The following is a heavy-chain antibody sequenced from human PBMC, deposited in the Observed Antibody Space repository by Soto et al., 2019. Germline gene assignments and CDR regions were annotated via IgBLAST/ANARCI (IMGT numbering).Heavy chain of an antibody. CDR2: TSAYNGNS. Sequence: QGQLVQSGAEVKKPGASVKVSCKASGYTFTSYGISWVRQAPGQGLEWVGWTSAYNGNSNYAQKYHGRVTMTTDTSTSTAYMEMSSLRSDDTAVYYCARIADCSTTSCSFPSRLHIRGYYYYYGLDVWGQGTMVTVSS. CDR3: ARIADCSTTSCSFPSRLHIRGYYYYYGLDV. J-gene: IGHJ6*02. D-gene: IGHD2-2*01. V-gene: IGHV1-18*01. CDR1: GYTFTSYG.